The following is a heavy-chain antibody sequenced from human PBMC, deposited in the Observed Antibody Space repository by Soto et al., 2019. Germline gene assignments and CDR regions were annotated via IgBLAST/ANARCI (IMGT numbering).Heavy chain of an antibody. CDR3: ARGFGDMYYDFWSGYYNGGNHDGMDV. CDR2: INHSGST. D-gene: IGHD3-3*01. J-gene: IGHJ6*04. Sequence: SETLSLTCAVYGGSFSGYYWSWIRQPPGKGLEWIGEINHSGSTNYNPSLKSRVTISVDTSKNQFSLKLSSVTAADTAVYYCARGFGDMYYDFWSGYYNGGNHDGMDVWGKGTTVT. CDR1: GGSFSGYY. V-gene: IGHV4-34*01.